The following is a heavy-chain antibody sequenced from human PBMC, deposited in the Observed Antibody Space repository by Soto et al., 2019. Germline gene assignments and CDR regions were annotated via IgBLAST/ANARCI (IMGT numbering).Heavy chain of an antibody. Sequence: GGSLRLSCAASGFTVSSNYMSSVRQATGKGLEWVSVIYSGGSTYYADSVKGRFTISRDNSKNTLYLQMNSLRAEDTAVYYCARDRVESGYPEYFQHWGQGTLVTVSS. V-gene: IGHV3-53*01. D-gene: IGHD3-22*01. J-gene: IGHJ1*01. CDR2: IYSGGST. CDR3: ARDRVESGYPEYFQH. CDR1: GFTVSSNY.